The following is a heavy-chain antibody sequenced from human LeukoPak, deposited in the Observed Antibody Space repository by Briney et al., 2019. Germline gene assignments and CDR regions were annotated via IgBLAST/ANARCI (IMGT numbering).Heavy chain of an antibody. CDR2: IIPILGIA. CDR1: GGTFSSYA. Sequence: VAPVKVSCKASGGTFSSYAISWVRQAPGQGLEWMGGIIPILGIANYAQKFQGRVTITADKSTSTAYMELSSLRSEDTAVYYCATHFRYCSSTSCSVHFDYWGQGTLVTVSS. J-gene: IGHJ4*02. D-gene: IGHD2-2*01. V-gene: IGHV1-69*10. CDR3: ATHFRYCSSTSCSVHFDY.